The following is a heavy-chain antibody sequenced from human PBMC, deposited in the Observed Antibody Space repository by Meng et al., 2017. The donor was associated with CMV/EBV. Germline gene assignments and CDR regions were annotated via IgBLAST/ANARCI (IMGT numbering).Heavy chain of an antibody. CDR3: ARETTIGGMDV. CDR1: GFTVSSNY. J-gene: IGHJ6*02. V-gene: IGHV3-53*01. D-gene: IGHD1-14*01. CDR2: IYSGGST. Sequence: GESLNISCAASGFTVSSNYMSWVRQAPGKGLEWVSVIYSGGSTYYADSVKGRFTISRDNSKNTLYLQMNILRAEDTAVYYCARETTIGGMDVWGQGTTVTVSS.